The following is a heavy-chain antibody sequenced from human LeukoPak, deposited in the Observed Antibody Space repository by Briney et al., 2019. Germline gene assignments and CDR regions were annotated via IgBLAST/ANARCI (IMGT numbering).Heavy chain of an antibody. D-gene: IGHD3-22*01. CDR2: IYPDDSDT. V-gene: IGHV5-51*01. J-gene: IGHJ3*01. CDR1: GYIFTHFW. Sequence: GESLKISCQVSGYIFTHFWIAWVRQMPGKGLEWMGIIYPDDSDTRYSPSFQGQVTISADKSVRTAYLQWSSLKASDTAMYYCARPNITSYYDSRGYDAFDVWGQGTMVTVSS. CDR3: ARPNITSYYDSRGYDAFDV.